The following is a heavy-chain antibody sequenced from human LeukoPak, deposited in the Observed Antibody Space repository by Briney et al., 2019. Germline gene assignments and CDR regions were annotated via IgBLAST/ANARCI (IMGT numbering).Heavy chain of an antibody. CDR3: AKDGAKDDRTGSLGPYFDY. D-gene: IGHD3-22*01. V-gene: IGHV3-23*01. J-gene: IGHJ4*02. Sequence: GGSLRLSCAASGFTFSSYAMNWVRQVPEKGLEWVSAISGSSGNANYADSVKGRFTVSRDNSKNTLYLQMISLRAEDTALYYCAKDGAKDDRTGSLGPYFDYWGQGILVIVSS. CDR1: GFTFSSYA. CDR2: ISGSSGNA.